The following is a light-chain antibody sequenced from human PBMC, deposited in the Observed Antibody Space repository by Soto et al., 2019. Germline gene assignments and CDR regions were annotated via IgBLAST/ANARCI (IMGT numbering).Light chain of an antibody. Sequence: DIQMTQSPSSLSASVGDRVTITCRASQSISSYLNSYQQKPGKAPKLLIYAASSLQSGVPSRFSGSRSGTDFTLTISSLQPEDFATYYCQQSYSTPHLTFGGGTKVEIK. V-gene: IGKV1-39*01. CDR2: AAS. CDR3: QQSYSTPHLT. CDR1: QSISSY. J-gene: IGKJ4*01.